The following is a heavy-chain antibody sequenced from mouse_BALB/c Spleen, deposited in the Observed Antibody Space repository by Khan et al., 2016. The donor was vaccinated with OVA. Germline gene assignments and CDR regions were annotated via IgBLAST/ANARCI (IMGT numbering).Heavy chain of an antibody. Sequence: QIQLVQSGPELKKPGETVKISCKASGYTFTNYGMNWVKQAPGKGLKWMGWINTYTGEPTYADDFKGRFAFSLETSANTAYLQINNLKTEDTATYFCARSASDWFFDVWGAGTTVTVSS. V-gene: IGHV9-3-1*01. J-gene: IGHJ1*01. D-gene: IGHD6-1*01. CDR2: INTYTGEP. CDR3: ARSASDWFFDV. CDR1: GYTFTNYG.